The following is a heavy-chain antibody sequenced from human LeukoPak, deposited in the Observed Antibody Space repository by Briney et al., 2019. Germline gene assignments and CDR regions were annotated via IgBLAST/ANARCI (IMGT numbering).Heavy chain of an antibody. CDR1: GFTFSSYR. CDR2: ISSSSSYI. Sequence: SGGSLRLSCAASGFTFSSYRMNWVRQAPGKGLEWVSSISSSSSYIYYADSVKGRFTISRDNAKNSLYLQMNSLRAEDTAVYYCATWRGRDGHGVQDYWGQGTLVTVSS. J-gene: IGHJ4*02. CDR3: ATWRGRDGHGVQDY. D-gene: IGHD5-24*01. V-gene: IGHV3-21*01.